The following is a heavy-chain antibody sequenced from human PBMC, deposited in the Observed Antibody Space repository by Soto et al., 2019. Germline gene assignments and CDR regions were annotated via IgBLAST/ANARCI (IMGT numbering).Heavy chain of an antibody. CDR2: IYYSGST. CDR1: GGSISSSSYY. V-gene: IGHV4-39*01. D-gene: IGHD2-15*01. CDR3: ARQGCSGGSCYLYFQH. Sequence: PSETLSLTCTVSGGSISSSSYYWGWIRQPPGKGLEWIGSIYYSGSTYYNPSLKSRVTISVDTSKNQFSLKLSSVTAADTAVYYCARQGCSGGSCYLYFQHWGQGTLVTVSS. J-gene: IGHJ1*01.